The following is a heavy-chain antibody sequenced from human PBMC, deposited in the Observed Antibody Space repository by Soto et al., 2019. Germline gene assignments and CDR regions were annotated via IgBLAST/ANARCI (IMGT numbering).Heavy chain of an antibody. Sequence: LSLTCTVSGGSISSSSYYWGWIRQPPGKGLEWIGSVHYSGRNYYNSSLESRVAIYADTSKNQFSVKLTSVTAADTAVYFCARVVLSGTASGYFAYWGQGTQVTVSS. D-gene: IGHD1-7*01. CDR1: GGSISSSSYY. J-gene: IGHJ4*02. CDR2: VHYSGRN. V-gene: IGHV4-39*01. CDR3: ARVVLSGTASGYFAY.